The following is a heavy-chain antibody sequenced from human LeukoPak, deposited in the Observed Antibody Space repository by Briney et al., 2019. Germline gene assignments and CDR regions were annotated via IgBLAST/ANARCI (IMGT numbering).Heavy chain of an antibody. CDR1: GYTFTGYC. V-gene: IGHV1-2*02. Sequence: ASVKVSCKASGYTFTGYCMQWVRQAPGQGLEWMGWINPNSGATDYARKFQGRVTMTRDTSISTAYMELSRLTSDDTAVYYCARDSVERRPGFDIWGPGTMVTVS. J-gene: IGHJ3*02. D-gene: IGHD1-1*01. CDR3: ARDSVERRPGFDI. CDR2: INPNSGAT.